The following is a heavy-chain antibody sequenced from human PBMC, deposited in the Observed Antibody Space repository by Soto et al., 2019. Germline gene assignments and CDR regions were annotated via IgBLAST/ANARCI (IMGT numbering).Heavy chain of an antibody. D-gene: IGHD2-2*01. Sequence: GGSLRLSCAASGFTFSNAWMSWVRQAPGKGLEWVGRIKSKTDGGTTDYAAPVKGRFTISRDDSKNTLYPQMNSLKTEDTAVYYCTTLEYCSSTSCFDYWGQGTLVTVSS. V-gene: IGHV3-15*01. CDR1: GFTFSNAW. CDR2: IKSKTDGGTT. J-gene: IGHJ4*02. CDR3: TTLEYCSSTSCFDY.